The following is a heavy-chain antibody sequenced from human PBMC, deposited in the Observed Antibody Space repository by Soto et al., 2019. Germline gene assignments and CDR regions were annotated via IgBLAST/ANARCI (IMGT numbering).Heavy chain of an antibody. J-gene: IGHJ5*02. CDR3: EREFGQYGNYRFDP. CDR2: IWHDGNEK. CDR1: GFTFSDYG. D-gene: IGHD3-16*01. V-gene: IGHV3-33*01. Sequence: QVQLVESGGGVVQPGRSLRLSCAASGFTFSDYGMHWVRQTPGKGLEWVALIWHDGNEKYYADSAKGRFTVSRDNSKNKLYLQMNSLRAEDTALYYWEREFGQYGNYRFDPWGQGTLVAVSS.